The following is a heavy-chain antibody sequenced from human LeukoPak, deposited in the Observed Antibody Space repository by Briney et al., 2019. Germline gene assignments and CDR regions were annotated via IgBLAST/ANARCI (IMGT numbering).Heavy chain of an antibody. CDR3: AYSSSWYEGGYFDY. J-gene: IGHJ4*02. Sequence: PSETLSLTCTVSGGSISSSSYYWGWIRQPPGKGLEWIGSIYYSGSTYYNPSLKSRVTISVDTSKNQFSLKLSSVTAADTAVYYCAYSSSWYEGGYFDYWGQGTLVTVSS. CDR1: GGSISSSSYY. V-gene: IGHV4-39*01. D-gene: IGHD6-13*01. CDR2: IYYSGST.